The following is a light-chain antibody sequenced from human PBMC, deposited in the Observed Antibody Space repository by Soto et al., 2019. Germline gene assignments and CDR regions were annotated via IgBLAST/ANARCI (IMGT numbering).Light chain of an antibody. CDR3: QQYNSYPST. CDR2: DAS. J-gene: IGKJ1*01. V-gene: IGKV1-5*01. CDR1: QTISSW. Sequence: DIQMTQSPSTLSGSVGDRVTITCRASQTISSWLAWYQQTPGKAPKLLIFDASNLETGVPSRFSGSGSGTDFTLTITSLQPDDFATYHCQQYNSYPSTFGQGTKVDIK.